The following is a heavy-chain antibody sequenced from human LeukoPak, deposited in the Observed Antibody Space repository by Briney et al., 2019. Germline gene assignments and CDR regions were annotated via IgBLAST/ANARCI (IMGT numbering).Heavy chain of an antibody. CDR1: GFTFSDYY. CDR2: ISSSGSTI. V-gene: IGHV3-11*01. CDR3: GVVAAGLARGAFDI. D-gene: IGHD2-15*01. J-gene: IGHJ3*02. Sequence: GGSLRLSCAASGFTFSDYYMSWIRQAPGKGLEWVSYISSSGSTIYYADSVKGRFTISRDNAKNSLYLQMNSLRAEDTAVYYCGVVAAGLARGAFDIWGQGTMVTVSS.